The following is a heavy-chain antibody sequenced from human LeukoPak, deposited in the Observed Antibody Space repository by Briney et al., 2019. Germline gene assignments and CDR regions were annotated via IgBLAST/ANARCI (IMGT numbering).Heavy chain of an antibody. CDR1: GITVSTNY. J-gene: IGHJ4*02. CDR3: ASMVRGTASRY. CDR2: IYSSGNT. V-gene: IGHV3-66*01. D-gene: IGHD3-10*01. Sequence: GGSLRLSCAVSGITVSTNYMSWVRQAPGKGLEWVSVIYSSGNTYYADSVKGRFTISRDNSKNTLYLQITSLRAEDTAVYYCASMVRGTASRYWGQGTLVTVSS.